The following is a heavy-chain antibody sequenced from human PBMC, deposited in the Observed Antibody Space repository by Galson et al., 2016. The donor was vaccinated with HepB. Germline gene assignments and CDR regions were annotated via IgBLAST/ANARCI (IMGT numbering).Heavy chain of an antibody. CDR1: GGSISTDNW. J-gene: IGHJ3*02. Sequence: ETLSLTCAVSGGSISTDNWWSWVRQSPGKGLEWIGQVYHGGGTHYHPSLESRVSMSVDKSKNQFSLRLTSMTAADAALYYCARIGEYSSSWYTAYDIWGRGTMVTVSS. D-gene: IGHD6-13*01. CDR2: VYHGGGT. V-gene: IGHV4-4*02. CDR3: ARIGEYSSSWYTAYDI.